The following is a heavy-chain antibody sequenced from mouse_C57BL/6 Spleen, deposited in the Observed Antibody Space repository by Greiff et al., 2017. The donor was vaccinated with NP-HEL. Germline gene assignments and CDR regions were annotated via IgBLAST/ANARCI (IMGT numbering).Heavy chain of an antibody. Sequence: QVQLQQSGPELVKPGASVKISCKASGYAFSSSWMNWVKQRPGKGLEWIGRIYPGDGDTNYNGKFKGKATLTADKSSSTAYMQLSSLTSEDSAVYFCAREAGTQATDFDYWGQGTTLTVSS. CDR1: GYAFSSSW. J-gene: IGHJ2*01. CDR2: IYPGDGDT. CDR3: AREAGTQATDFDY. V-gene: IGHV1-82*01. D-gene: IGHD3-2*02.